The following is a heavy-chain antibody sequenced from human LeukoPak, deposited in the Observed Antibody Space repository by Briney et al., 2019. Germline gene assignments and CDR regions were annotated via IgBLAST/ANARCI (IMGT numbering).Heavy chain of an antibody. D-gene: IGHD1-26*01. CDR1: GGSISSSNW. J-gene: IGHJ4*02. V-gene: IGHV4-4*02. CDR3: ARDVGIVGATGYFDY. Sequence: PSETLSLTCAVSGGSISSSNWWSWVRQPPGKGLEWIGEIYHSGSTNYNPSLKSRVTISVDKSKNQFSLKLSSVTAADTAVYYCARDVGIVGATGYFDYWGQGTLVTVSS. CDR2: IYHSGST.